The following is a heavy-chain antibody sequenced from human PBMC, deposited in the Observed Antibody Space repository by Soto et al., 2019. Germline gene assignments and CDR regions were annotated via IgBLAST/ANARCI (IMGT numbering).Heavy chain of an antibody. J-gene: IGHJ4*02. CDR2: INHSGST. Sequence: QVQLQQWGAGLLKPSETLSLTCAVYGGSFSGYYWSWIRQPPGKGLEWIGEINHSGSTNYNPSLKSRVTISVDTSKNQSSLKLSSVTAADTAVYYCARGRRPAYDYWGQGTLVTVSS. CDR1: GGSFSGYY. D-gene: IGHD2-2*01. CDR3: ARGRRPAYDY. V-gene: IGHV4-34*01.